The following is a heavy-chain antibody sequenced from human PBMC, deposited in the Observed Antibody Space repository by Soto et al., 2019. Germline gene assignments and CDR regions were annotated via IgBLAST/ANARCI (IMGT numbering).Heavy chain of an antibody. D-gene: IGHD1-7*01. CDR2: IVVGSGNT. J-gene: IGHJ4*02. CDR1: GFTFTSSA. CDR3: ARSYFDGTTEDY. Sequence: GASVKVYCKASGFTFTSSAVQWVRQARGQRLEWIGWIVVGSGNTNYAQKFQERVTITRDMSTSTAYMELSSLRSDDTAVYYCARSYFDGTTEDYWGQGTLVTVSS. V-gene: IGHV1-58*01.